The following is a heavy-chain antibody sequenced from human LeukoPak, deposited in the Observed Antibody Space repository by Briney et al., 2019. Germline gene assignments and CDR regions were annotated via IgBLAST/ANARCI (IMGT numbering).Heavy chain of an antibody. D-gene: IGHD2-21*02. J-gene: IGHJ4*02. Sequence: GGSLRLSCAASGFTFSNAWMSWVRQAPGKGLEWVGRIKSKTDGGTTDYAAPVKGRFTISRDDSKNTLYLQMNSLKTEDTAVYYCTRSTLVVTAMGYWGQGTLVTVSS. V-gene: IGHV3-15*01. CDR3: TRSTLVVTAMGY. CDR2: IKSKTDGGTT. CDR1: GFTFSNAW.